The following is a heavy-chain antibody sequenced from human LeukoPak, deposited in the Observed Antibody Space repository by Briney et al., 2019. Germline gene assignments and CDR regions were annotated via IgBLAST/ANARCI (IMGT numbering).Heavy chain of an antibody. Sequence: GGSLTLSCAASGFTVSDNYMSWVRRAPGKGLEWVSLIYSGGTADFADSVKGRFTISRDISKNTLSLQLSSLRPEDTAVYFCAGGTDFWSGYSFDSWGQGTLVTVSS. CDR2: IYSGGTA. CDR3: AGGTDFWSGYSFDS. V-gene: IGHV3-53*01. D-gene: IGHD3-3*01. CDR1: GFTVSDNY. J-gene: IGHJ4*02.